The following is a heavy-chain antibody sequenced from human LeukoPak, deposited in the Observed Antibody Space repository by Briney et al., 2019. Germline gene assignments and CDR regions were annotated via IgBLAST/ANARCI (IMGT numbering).Heavy chain of an antibody. CDR2: ISSSSSYK. J-gene: IGHJ4*02. Sequence: GGSLRLSCAASGFTLTGWSMNWVRQAPGKGRDWVSSISSSSSYKYYADSVKGRFTISRDNAKNSLFLQMNSLRAEDTAVYYCARGVTITEARNDYWGQGTLVTVSS. V-gene: IGHV3-21*01. CDR1: GFTLTGWS. CDR3: ARGVTITEARNDY. D-gene: IGHD4-17*01.